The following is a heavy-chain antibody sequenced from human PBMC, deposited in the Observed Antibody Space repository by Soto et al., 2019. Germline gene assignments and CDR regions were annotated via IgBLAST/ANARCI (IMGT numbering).Heavy chain of an antibody. Sequence: QVQVQESGPGLVKPSGTLSLTCAVSGVSITKNNWWAWVRQSPGKGLEWIGEISDIGSTNYNPSLKSRLIRSADKSRNQFSLRLTSVTAADTAIYYCARALYRGWFDPWGPGTQVIVSS. CDR3: ARALYRGWFDP. J-gene: IGHJ5*02. D-gene: IGHD1-26*01. CDR1: GVSITKNNW. V-gene: IGHV4-4*02. CDR2: ISDIGST.